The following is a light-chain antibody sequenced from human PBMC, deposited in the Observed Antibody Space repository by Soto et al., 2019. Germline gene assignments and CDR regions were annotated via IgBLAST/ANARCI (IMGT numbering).Light chain of an antibody. Sequence: QSVLTQPPSVSAAPGQKVTISCSGTNSNIGAFHVSWYQQVPGTAPKLVMYDNNRRPSGIPDRFSGSKSGTSATLDITGLQTGDEGDYYCGSWDGRLDGGVFGTGTKLTVL. CDR3: GSWDGRLDGGV. V-gene: IGLV1-51*01. CDR1: NSNIGAFH. J-gene: IGLJ1*01. CDR2: DNN.